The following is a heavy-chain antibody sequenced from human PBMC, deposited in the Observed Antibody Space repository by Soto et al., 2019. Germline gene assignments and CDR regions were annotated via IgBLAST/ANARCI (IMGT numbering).Heavy chain of an antibody. CDR2: INAGNGDT. CDR3: ARGGSGWPFDY. J-gene: IGHJ4*02. V-gene: IGHV1-3*01. Sequence: GASVKVSCKASGYTFTSYGMYWVRQAPGQRPECMGWINAGNGDTEYSQKFQGRVTISRDTSASTAYMELSSLTSEDTAVYYCARGGSGWPFDYWGQGTLVTVSS. CDR1: GYTFTSYG. D-gene: IGHD6-19*01.